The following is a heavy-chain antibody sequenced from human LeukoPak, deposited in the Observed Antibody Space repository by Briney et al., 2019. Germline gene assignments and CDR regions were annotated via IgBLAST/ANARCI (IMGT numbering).Heavy chain of an antibody. V-gene: IGHV3-21*01. CDR2: ISSSSSYI. J-gene: IGHJ5*02. Sequence: GGSLRLSCAASGFTFSSYSMNWVRQAPGKGLEWVSSISSSSSYIYYADSVKGRFTISRDNAKNSLYLQMNSLRAEDTAVYYCARDAQTLYDYDFWSGTINYNWFDPWGQGTLVTVSS. CDR3: ARDAQTLYDYDFWSGTINYNWFDP. CDR1: GFTFSSYS. D-gene: IGHD3-3*01.